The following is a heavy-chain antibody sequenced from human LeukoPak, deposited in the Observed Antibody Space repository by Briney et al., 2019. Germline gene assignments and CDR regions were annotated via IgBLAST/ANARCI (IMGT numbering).Heavy chain of an antibody. CDR1: GGSFSGYY. D-gene: IGHD3-22*01. V-gene: IGHV4-34*01. Sequence: SETLSLTCAVYGGSFSGYYWSWIRQPPGKGLEWIGEINHSGSTNYNPSLKSRVTISVDTSKNQFSLKLSSVTAADTAVYYCARHGYYDSSGYYTTVWGQGTLVTVSS. J-gene: IGHJ4*02. CDR3: ARHGYYDSSGYYTTV. CDR2: INHSGST.